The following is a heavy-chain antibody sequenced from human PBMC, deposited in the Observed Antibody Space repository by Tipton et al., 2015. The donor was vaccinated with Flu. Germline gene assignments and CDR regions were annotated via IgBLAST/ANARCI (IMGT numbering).Heavy chain of an antibody. CDR1: GFSFDDYV. J-gene: IGHJ4*02. D-gene: IGHD3-10*01. CDR2: INWNGGST. V-gene: IGHV3-20*04. Sequence: SLRLSCVASGFSFDDYVMSWVRQVPGKGLEWVSCINWNGGSTNYADSVKGRFTISKDNGKNSLFLQMNSLRVDDTDFYYCVRGGVPVASIDYWGKGTLVNGTS. CDR3: VRGGVPVASIDY.